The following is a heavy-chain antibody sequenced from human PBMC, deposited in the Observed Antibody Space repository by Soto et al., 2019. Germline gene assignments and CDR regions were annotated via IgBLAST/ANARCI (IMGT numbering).Heavy chain of an antibody. CDR1: GFTFSNAW. D-gene: IGHD3-22*01. V-gene: IGHV3-15*01. Sequence: PGGSLRVSCAASGFTFSNAWMSWVRQAPGKGLEWVGRIKSKTDGGTTDYAAPVKGRFTISRDDSKNTLYLQMNSLKTEDTAVYYCTTAGIGYYDSSGPITRDWYFDLWGRGTLVTVSS. CDR3: TTAGIGYYDSSGPITRDWYFDL. J-gene: IGHJ2*01. CDR2: IKSKTDGGTT.